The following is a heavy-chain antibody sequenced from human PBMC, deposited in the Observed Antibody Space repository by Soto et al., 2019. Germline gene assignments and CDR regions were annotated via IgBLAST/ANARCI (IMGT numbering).Heavy chain of an antibody. V-gene: IGHV1-2*04. D-gene: IGHD6-6*01. J-gene: IGHJ3*02. Sequence: ASVKVSCKASGYTFTGYYMHWVRQAPGQGLEWMGWINPNSGGTNYAQKFQGWVTMTRDTSISTAYMELSRLRSDDTAVYYCARDGPEGGEQLVRGAFDIWGQGTMVTVSS. CDR3: ARDGPEGGEQLVRGAFDI. CDR1: GYTFTGYY. CDR2: INPNSGGT.